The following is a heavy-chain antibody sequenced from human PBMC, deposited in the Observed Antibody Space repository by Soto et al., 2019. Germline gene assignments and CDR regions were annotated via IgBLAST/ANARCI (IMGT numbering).Heavy chain of an antibody. CDR2: ISYDGSNK. V-gene: IGHV3-30-3*01. J-gene: IGHJ4*02. D-gene: IGHD6-19*01. CDR3: ARGGGSGWLY. Sequence: QVQLVESGGGVVQPGRSLRLSCAASGFTFSSYAMHWVRQAPGKGLEWVAVISYDGSNKYYADSVKGRFTISRDNSKNTLYLQMNSLRAEDTAVYYCARGGGSGWLYWGQGTLVTVSS. CDR1: GFTFSSYA.